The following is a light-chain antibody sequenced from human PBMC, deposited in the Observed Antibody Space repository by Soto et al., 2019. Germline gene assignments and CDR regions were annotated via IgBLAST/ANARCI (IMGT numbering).Light chain of an antibody. CDR3: QSYDNSLSGYV. V-gene: IGLV1-40*01. CDR1: LGNMGARYG. Sequence: QTALTQPPSVPGAPGQRVTISCGGGLGNMGARYGVFWCHQLPRAAPKFLMSQNSGGPSGVPVRFSAYESATSASLAITGLQAGNEPVYYCQSYDNSLSGYVFGGGTKVTVL. CDR2: QNS. J-gene: IGLJ1*01.